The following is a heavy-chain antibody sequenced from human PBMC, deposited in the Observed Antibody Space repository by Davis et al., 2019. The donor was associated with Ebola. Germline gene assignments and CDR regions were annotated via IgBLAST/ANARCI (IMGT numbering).Heavy chain of an antibody. D-gene: IGHD2-2*01. CDR3: ARAMNVVVVFGMDV. Sequence: AASVKVSCKASGYTFTSYGISWVRQAPGQGLEWMGWIDTNTGNPTYAQGFTGRFVFSLDTSVSTAYLQISGLKAEDTAVYYCARAMNVVVVFGMDVWGKGSTVTVSS. V-gene: IGHV7-4-1*02. J-gene: IGHJ6*04. CDR1: GYTFTSYG. CDR2: IDTNTGNP.